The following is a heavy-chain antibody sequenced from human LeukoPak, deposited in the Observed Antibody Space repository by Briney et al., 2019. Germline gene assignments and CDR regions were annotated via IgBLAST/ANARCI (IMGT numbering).Heavy chain of an antibody. CDR1: GFTFSSYA. V-gene: IGHV3-30*04. D-gene: IGHD3-10*01. Sequence: HPGGSLRLSCAASGFTFSSYAMHWVRQAPGKGLEWVAVISYDGRNKYYADPVKGRFTISRENSKNPLYLQMNSLRAEDTAVYYCASGSYAFDIWGQGTMVTVSS. CDR3: ASGSYAFDI. J-gene: IGHJ3*02. CDR2: ISYDGRNK.